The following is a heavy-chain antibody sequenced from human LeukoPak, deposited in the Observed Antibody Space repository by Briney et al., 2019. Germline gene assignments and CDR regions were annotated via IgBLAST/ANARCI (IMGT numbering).Heavy chain of an antibody. J-gene: IGHJ5*02. D-gene: IGHD3-22*01. CDR1: GGSFSGYY. Sequence: SETLSLTCAVYGGSFSGYYWSWIRQHPGKGLEWIGYIYYSGSTYYNPSLKSRVTISIDTSQNQFSLKLNSVTAADTAVYYCALYDSSSSRGWFDPWGQGTLVTVSS. V-gene: IGHV4-31*11. CDR3: ALYDSSSSRGWFDP. CDR2: IYYSGST.